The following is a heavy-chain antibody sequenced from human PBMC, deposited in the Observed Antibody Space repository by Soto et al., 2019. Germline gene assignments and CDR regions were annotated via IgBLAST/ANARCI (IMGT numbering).Heavy chain of an antibody. V-gene: IGHV3-21*01. Sequence: LRLSCAASRFTFTRLSMAWDGQAPATGLAGVSSISSTTNYIYYGDSLQGRFTISRDNAKKSLYLEMNSLRAEDTAVYYCASESGDLTSNFDYWGKRTLGTVSS. D-gene: IGHD3-10*01. CDR2: ISSTTNYI. J-gene: IGHJ4*02. CDR3: ASESGDLTSNFDY. CDR1: RFTFTRLS.